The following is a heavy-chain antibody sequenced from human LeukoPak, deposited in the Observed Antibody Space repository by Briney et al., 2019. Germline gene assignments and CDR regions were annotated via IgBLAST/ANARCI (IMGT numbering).Heavy chain of an antibody. CDR2: MYYGGST. J-gene: IGHJ4*02. D-gene: IGHD6-19*01. V-gene: IGHV4-59*08. Sequence: SETLSLTCTVSGASISPYYWSWIRQPPGKGLEWIGYMYYGGSTNYNPSLKSRVTISVDTSKNQFSLNLSSVTAADTAIYYCARFEVSGWYLFDYWGQGTLVTVSS. CDR1: GASISPYY. CDR3: ARFEVSGWYLFDY.